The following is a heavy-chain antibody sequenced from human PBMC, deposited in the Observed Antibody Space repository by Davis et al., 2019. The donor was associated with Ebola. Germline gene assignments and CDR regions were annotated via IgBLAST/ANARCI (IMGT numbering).Heavy chain of an antibody. CDR3: TGYWGGYWVYYYGMDV. CDR1: GFTFSNAW. D-gene: IGHD3-22*01. J-gene: IGHJ6*02. CDR2: IKSKTDGGTT. V-gene: IGHV3-15*07. Sequence: PGGSLRLSCAASGFTFSNAWMNWVRQAPGKGLEWVGRIKSKTDGGTTDYAAPVKGRFTISRDDSKNTLYLQMNSLKTEDTAVYYCTGYWGGYWVYYYGMDVWGQGTTVTVSS.